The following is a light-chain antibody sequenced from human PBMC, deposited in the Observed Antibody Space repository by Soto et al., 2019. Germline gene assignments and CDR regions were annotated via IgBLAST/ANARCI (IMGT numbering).Light chain of an antibody. CDR2: SNN. CDR3: AAWDDGLNGYV. CDR1: SSNIGSNT. J-gene: IGLJ1*01. Sequence: QSVLTQPPSASGTPGQRVTISCSGSSSNIGSNTVNWYQQLPGTAPKLLIYSNNQRPSGVPYRFSGSKSGTSASLAISGLQSEDEADYYCAAWDDGLNGYVFGTGTKLTVL. V-gene: IGLV1-44*01.